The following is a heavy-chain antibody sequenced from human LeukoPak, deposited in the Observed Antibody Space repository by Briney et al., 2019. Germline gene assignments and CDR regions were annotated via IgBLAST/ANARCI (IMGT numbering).Heavy chain of an antibody. V-gene: IGHV6-1*01. J-gene: IGHJ4*02. D-gene: IGHD5-24*01. Sequence: SQTLSLTCAISGDSVSSNSAAWNWIRQSPSRGLEWLGRTYYRSKWYNDYAVSVQSRITINPDTPKNQFSLHLSSVTAADTAVYYCARGDGFSYYFDYWGQGTLVTVSS. CDR2: TYYRSKWYN. CDR3: ARGDGFSYYFDY. CDR1: GDSVSSNSAA.